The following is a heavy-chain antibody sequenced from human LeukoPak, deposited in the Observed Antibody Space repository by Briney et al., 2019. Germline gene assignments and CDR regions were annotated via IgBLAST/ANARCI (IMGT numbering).Heavy chain of an antibody. Sequence: GASVTVSCKASGYTFIDYYMHWVRQAPGQGLEWIGGISPNRGGKKYVQKFQGRVTMTRDTSITPVYMELSGLSFDDTAVYYCARGGGRYSVDYWGQGTLVSVSS. CDR1: GYTFIDYY. D-gene: IGHD1-26*01. J-gene: IGHJ4*02. CDR2: ISPNRGGK. CDR3: ARGGGRYSVDY. V-gene: IGHV1-2*02.